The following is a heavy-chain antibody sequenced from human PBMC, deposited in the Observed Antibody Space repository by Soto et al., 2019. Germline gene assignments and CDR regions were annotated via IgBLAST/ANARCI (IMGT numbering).Heavy chain of an antibody. CDR2: IIPIFGTA. CDR1: GGTFSSYA. V-gene: IGHV1-69*13. CDR3: ARNMVRGVRDYYYYGMDV. Sequence: GAAVKVSCKASGGTFSSYAISWVRQAPGQGLEWMGGIIPIFGTANYAQKFQGRVTITADESTSTAYMELSSLRSEDTAVYYCARNMVRGVRDYYYYGMDVWGQGTTVTVSS. J-gene: IGHJ6*02. D-gene: IGHD3-10*01.